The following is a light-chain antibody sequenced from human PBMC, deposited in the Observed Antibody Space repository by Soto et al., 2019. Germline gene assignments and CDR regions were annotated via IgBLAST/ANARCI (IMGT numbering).Light chain of an antibody. V-gene: IGLV4-69*01. CDR2: VKSDGSH. J-gene: IGLJ2*01. CDR1: SGHGNYV. Sequence: QLVLTQSPSASASLGASVKLTCTLSSGHGNYVIAWHQQQPGKGPRYLMKVKSDGSHNKGDGIPDRFSGSSSGAERYLAISSLQSEDEADYSCQTLDTGIVVFGGGTKLTVL. CDR3: QTLDTGIVV.